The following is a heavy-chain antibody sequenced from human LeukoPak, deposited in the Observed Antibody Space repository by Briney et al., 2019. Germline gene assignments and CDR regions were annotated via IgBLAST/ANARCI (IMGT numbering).Heavy chain of an antibody. Sequence: PGGSLRLSCADSGFTFSRSWMTWVRQAPGKGLEWLANINEDGSAQSYVDSLKGRFTISRDNPKSTLYLEMSSLRAEDTAVYYCARDAGYDRFDYWGQGTPVTVSS. CDR3: ARDAGYDRFDY. V-gene: IGHV3-7*05. CDR2: INEDGSAQ. J-gene: IGHJ4*02. CDR1: GFTFSRSW. D-gene: IGHD3-22*01.